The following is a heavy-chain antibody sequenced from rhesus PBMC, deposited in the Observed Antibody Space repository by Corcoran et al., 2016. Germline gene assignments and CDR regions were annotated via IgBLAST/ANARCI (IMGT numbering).Heavy chain of an antibody. V-gene: IGHV4-160*01. J-gene: IGHJ4*01. CDR2: FYGSSGST. CDR3: ARGGSMVTT. Sequence: QVQLQESGPGLVKPSETLSLPCAVPGGSISNNYWSWIRQPPGKGLEWIGRFYGSSGSTDYNPSLKSRVTISTDTSKNQFSLKLSSVTAADTAVYYCARGGSMVTTWGQGVLVTVSS. D-gene: IGHD4-17*01. CDR1: GGSISNNY.